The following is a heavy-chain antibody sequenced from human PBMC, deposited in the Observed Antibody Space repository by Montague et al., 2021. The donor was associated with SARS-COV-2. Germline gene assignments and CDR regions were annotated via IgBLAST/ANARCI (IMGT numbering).Heavy chain of an antibody. V-gene: IGHV2-70*01. CDR3: ARTPHGDYSALCDY. CDR2: INWHDEK. D-gene: IGHD4-17*01. J-gene: IGHJ4*02. Sequence: PALMKPTQTLTLTCTFSGFSLTTSGTCVRWIRQSPGKALEWLALINWHDEKYYSTSLKARLTISKDTSKNQVVLTMTNMDPLDTATYYCARTPHGDYSALCDYWGQGILVTVSA. CDR1: GFSLTTSGTC.